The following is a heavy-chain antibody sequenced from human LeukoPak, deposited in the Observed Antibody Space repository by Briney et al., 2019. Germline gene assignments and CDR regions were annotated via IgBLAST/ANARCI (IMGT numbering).Heavy chain of an antibody. CDR1: GYTFIGYY. J-gene: IGHJ4*02. D-gene: IGHD3-3*01. CDR2: IDPKSGAT. CDR3: ACWRGHDDFWSGPFDY. V-gene: IGHV1-2*02. Sequence: GSVKVSCKASGYTFIGYYMHWVRQAPGQGLEWMGCIDPKSGATKYARDFQGRVTMTRDTSISTGYMELSWLTSDDTAVYYCACWRGHDDFWSGPFDYWGQGTLLTVSS.